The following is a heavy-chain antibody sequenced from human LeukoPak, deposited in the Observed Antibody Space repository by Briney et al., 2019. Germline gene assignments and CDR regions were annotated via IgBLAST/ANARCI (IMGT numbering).Heavy chain of an antibody. Sequence: GESLRLSCAASGFTFTEYSIIWVRQAPGKGLEWVSFISDISDRSSTIHYADSVKGGFTISRDNAERSVYLQMNSLRADDTAVYYCARVRGPTLKTCYMDVWGTGTTVTVSS. J-gene: IGHJ6*03. CDR2: ISDRSSTI. CDR1: GFTFTEYS. D-gene: IGHD3-10*01. V-gene: IGHV3-48*04. CDR3: ARVRGPTLKTCYMDV.